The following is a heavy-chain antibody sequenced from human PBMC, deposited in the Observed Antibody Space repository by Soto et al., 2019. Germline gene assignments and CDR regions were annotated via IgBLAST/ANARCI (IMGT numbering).Heavy chain of an antibody. CDR2: ICHSGST. V-gene: IGHV4-4*02. Sequence: QVQLQESGPGLVKPSGTLSLTCAVSGGSISSSNWWRWVRQPPGKGLEWLGAICHSGSTSYNPSLTSRVTLSVDKATNPFSLKPSSVTAADTAVYYCARDLTEGLDYWGQGTLVTVSS. CDR3: ARDLTEGLDY. CDR1: GGSISSSNW. J-gene: IGHJ4*02.